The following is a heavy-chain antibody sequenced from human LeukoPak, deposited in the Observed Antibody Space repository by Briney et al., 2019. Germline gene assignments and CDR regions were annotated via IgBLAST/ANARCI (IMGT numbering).Heavy chain of an antibody. CDR3: ARAEAAAGTYYYYGMDV. Sequence: SETLSLTCTVSGGSISSYYWSWIRQPPGKGLEWIGYIYYSGSTNYNPSLKSRVTISVDTSVNQFSLKLSSVTAADTAVYYCARAEAAAGTYYYYGMDVWGQGTTATVSS. D-gene: IGHD6-13*01. J-gene: IGHJ6*02. V-gene: IGHV4-59*12. CDR2: IYYSGST. CDR1: GGSISSYY.